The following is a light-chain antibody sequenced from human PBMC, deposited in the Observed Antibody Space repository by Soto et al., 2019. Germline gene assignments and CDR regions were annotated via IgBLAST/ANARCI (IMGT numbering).Light chain of an antibody. V-gene: IGKV1-39*01. CDR3: QQSYSTPWT. J-gene: IGKJ1*01. CDR2: AAS. Sequence: DIPMTQSPSSLSASVGHRATITCQASQDIATYLNWYQQKPGKAPKLLIYAASSLQSGVPSRFSGSGSGTDFTLTISSLQPEDFATYYCQQSYSTPWTFGQGTKVDIK. CDR1: QDIATY.